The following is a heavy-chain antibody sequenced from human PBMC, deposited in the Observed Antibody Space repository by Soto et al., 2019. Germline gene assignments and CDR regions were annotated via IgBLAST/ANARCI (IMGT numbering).Heavy chain of an antibody. D-gene: IGHD6-6*01. Sequence: SSETLSLTCTVSGGSISSYYWSWIRQPAGKGLEWIGRIYTSGSTNYNPSLKSRVTMSVDTSKNQFSLKLSSVTAADTAVYYCAREGGAARHNAFDIWGQGTMVTVSS. CDR1: GGSISSYY. CDR3: AREGGAARHNAFDI. J-gene: IGHJ3*02. CDR2: IYTSGST. V-gene: IGHV4-4*07.